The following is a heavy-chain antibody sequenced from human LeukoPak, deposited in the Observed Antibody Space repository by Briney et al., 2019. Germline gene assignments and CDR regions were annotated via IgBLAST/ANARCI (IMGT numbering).Heavy chain of an antibody. CDR2: IFNSGST. V-gene: IGHV4-4*07. CDR3: ARRYISTWVMDV. Sequence: SEALSLPFTVSGGSIRSYYWSWSRPPAGKGLGWIVHIFNSGSTNYNPSLNSRVTMSADPYKNQFSLKLSSVTAADTAVYYCARRYISTWVMDVWGQGTTVTVSS. D-gene: IGHD6-13*01. CDR1: GGSIRSYY. J-gene: IGHJ6*02.